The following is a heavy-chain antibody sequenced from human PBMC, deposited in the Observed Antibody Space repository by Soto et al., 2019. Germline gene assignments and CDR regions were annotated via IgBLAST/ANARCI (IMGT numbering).Heavy chain of an antibody. CDR3: VKDPVSGGTGGAWFDY. V-gene: IGHV3-23*01. Sequence: GGSLRLSCAVSGFTFSNYAMTWVRQAPGKGLEWVSIMSGNGGRILYADSVKGRFTISRDNSKNTLFLQMNSLSLEDTAVYYCVKDPVSGGTGGAWFDYWGQVTLVTVSS. CDR2: MSGNGGRI. J-gene: IGHJ4*02. CDR1: GFTFSNYA. D-gene: IGHD2-8*02.